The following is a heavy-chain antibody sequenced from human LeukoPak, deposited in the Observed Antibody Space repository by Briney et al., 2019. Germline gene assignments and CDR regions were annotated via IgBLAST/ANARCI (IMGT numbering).Heavy chain of an antibody. CDR3: ASAFTYVRLGDH. J-gene: IGHJ4*02. V-gene: IGHV3-74*01. CDR1: GLSFSSYW. D-gene: IGHD3-16*01. CDR2: TNLHGTAV. Sequence: GSLRLSCAVSGLSFSSYWMHWVRQAPGKGLVWVARTNLHGTAVDYADSVRGRFTISRDNAKNTLFLQMNSLRAEDTAVYYCASAFTYVRLGDHWGQGTLVTVSS.